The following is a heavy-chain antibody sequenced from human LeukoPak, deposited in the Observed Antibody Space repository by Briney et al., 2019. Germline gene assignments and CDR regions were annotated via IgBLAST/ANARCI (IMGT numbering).Heavy chain of an antibody. Sequence: SETLSLTCAVYGVSFSGYYWSWIRQPPGKGLEWIGEINHSGSTNYNPSLKSRVTISVDTSKNQFSLKLSSVTAADTAVYYCARGPGYCSGGSCYSGWFDPWGQGTLVTVSS. CDR1: GVSFSGYY. J-gene: IGHJ5*02. CDR3: ARGPGYCSGGSCYSGWFDP. CDR2: INHSGST. D-gene: IGHD2-15*01. V-gene: IGHV4-34*01.